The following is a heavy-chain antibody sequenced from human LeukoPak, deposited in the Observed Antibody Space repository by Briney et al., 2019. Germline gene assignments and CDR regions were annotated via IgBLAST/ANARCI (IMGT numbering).Heavy chain of an antibody. D-gene: IGHD3-22*01. CDR2: IYHSGST. CDR3: ARGDYDSSGFYY. Sequence: SETLSLTCTVSGYSISSGYYWGWIRQPPGKGLEWIGSIYHSGSTYYNPSLKSRVTISVDTSKNQFSLKLSSVTAADTAVYYCARGDYDSSGFYYWGQGTLVTVSS. J-gene: IGHJ4*02. V-gene: IGHV4-38-2*02. CDR1: GYSISSGYY.